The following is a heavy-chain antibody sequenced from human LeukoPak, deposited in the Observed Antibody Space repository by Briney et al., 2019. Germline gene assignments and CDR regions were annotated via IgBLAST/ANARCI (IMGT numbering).Heavy chain of an antibody. D-gene: IGHD3-3*01. J-gene: IGHJ6*03. CDR2: INHSGST. CDR3: ARVFKYYDFCSGWNYMDV. V-gene: IGHV4-34*01. CDR1: GGSFSGYY. Sequence: SETLSLTCAVYGGSFSGYYWSWIRQPPGKGLEWIGEINHSGSTNYNPSLTSRVTISVYTSKNQFSLKLSSVTAADTAVYYCARVFKYYDFCSGWNYMDVWGKGTTVTVSS.